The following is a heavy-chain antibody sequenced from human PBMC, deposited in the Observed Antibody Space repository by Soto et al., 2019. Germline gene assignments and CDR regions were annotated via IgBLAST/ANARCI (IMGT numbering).Heavy chain of an antibody. D-gene: IGHD2-21*01. J-gene: IGHJ4*02. CDR2: VWHDGSNK. V-gene: IGHV3-33*01. CDR1: GFTFSHYA. Sequence: GGSLRLSCAASGFTFSHYAMHWVRQAPGKGLEWVALVWHDGSNKDYADSVKGRFAISRDNSKNKLFLQMNSLRAEATAVYFCARSSRAYEYYLDYWGQGILVTVSS. CDR3: ARSSRAYEYYLDY.